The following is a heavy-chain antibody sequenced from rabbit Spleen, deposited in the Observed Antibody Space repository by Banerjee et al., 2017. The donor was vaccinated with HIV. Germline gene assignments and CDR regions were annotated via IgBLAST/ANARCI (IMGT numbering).Heavy chain of an antibody. CDR3: VREAGYGGYGDGNL. J-gene: IGHJ4*01. V-gene: IGHV1S45*01. Sequence: QEQLVESGGGLVKPGASLTLTCMSSGLDFSSSYWICWVRQAPGKGLEWIACIDVTKTGRGGTDYANWVNGRFTISSDNAQYTVHLQLNSLIAADTATYFCVREAGYGGYGDGNLWGQGTLVTVS. CDR2: IDVTKTGRGGT. CDR1: GLDFSSSYW. D-gene: IGHD6-1*01.